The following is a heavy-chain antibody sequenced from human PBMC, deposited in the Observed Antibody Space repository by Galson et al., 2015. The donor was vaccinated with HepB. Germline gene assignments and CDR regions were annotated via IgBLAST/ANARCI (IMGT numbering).Heavy chain of an antibody. CDR1: GGTFSSYA. D-gene: IGHD3-16*02. CDR2: IIPIFGTA. Sequence: SVKVSCKASGGTFSSYAISWVRQAPGQGLEWMGGIIPIFGTANYAQKFQGRVTITADESTSTAYMGLSSLRSEDTAVYYCARGMITFGGVIVQGYDYWGQGTLVTVSS. CDR3: ARGMITFGGVIVQGYDY. J-gene: IGHJ4*02. V-gene: IGHV1-69*13.